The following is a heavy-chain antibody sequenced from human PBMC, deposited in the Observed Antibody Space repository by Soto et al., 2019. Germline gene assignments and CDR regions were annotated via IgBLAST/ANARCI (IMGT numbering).Heavy chain of an antibody. Sequence: QVQLVQSGAEVKKPGSSVKVSCKASGGTFSSYAISWVRQAPGQGLEWMGGIIPIFGTANYAQKFQGRVTITADKSTSTAYMELSNLRSEDTAVYYCARDRGCSGGSCYSQDAFDIWGQGTMVTVSS. V-gene: IGHV1-69*06. D-gene: IGHD2-15*01. CDR1: GGTFSSYA. CDR3: ARDRGCSGGSCYSQDAFDI. CDR2: IIPIFGTA. J-gene: IGHJ3*02.